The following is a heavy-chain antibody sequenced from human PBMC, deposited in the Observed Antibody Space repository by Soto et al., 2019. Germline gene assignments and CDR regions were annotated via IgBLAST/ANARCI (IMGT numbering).Heavy chain of an antibody. CDR3: ARDRSSDGFDY. D-gene: IGHD6-6*01. V-gene: IGHV4-59*01. CDR2: IYYSGST. CDR1: GGSISSYY. J-gene: IGHJ4*02. Sequence: SETLSLTCTVSGGSISSYYWSWIRQPPGKGLEWIGYIYYSGSTNYNPSLKSRVTISVDTSKNQFSLKLSSVTAADTAVYYCARDRSSDGFDYWGQGTLVTVSS.